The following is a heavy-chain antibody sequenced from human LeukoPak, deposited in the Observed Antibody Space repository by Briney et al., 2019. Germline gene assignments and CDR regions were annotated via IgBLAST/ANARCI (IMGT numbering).Heavy chain of an antibody. CDR1: GGSFSGYY. D-gene: IGHD2-15*01. J-gene: IGHJ5*02. CDR3: ASAGYCSGGSCYWFDP. V-gene: IGHV4-34*01. CDR2: INHSGST. Sequence: PSETLSLTCAVYGGSFSGYYWSWIRQPPGKGLEWIGEINHSGSTNYNPSLKSRVTISVDTSKNQFSLKLSSVTAADTAVYYCASAGYCSGGSCYWFDPWGQGTLVTVS.